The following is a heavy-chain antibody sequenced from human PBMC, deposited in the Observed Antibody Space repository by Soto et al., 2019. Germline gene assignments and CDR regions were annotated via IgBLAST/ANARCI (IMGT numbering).Heavy chain of an antibody. J-gene: IGHJ4*02. CDR1: GGTLSSYT. V-gene: IGHV1-69*02. CDR2: IIAVRNLP. Sequence: QVHLVQSGAEMKTPGSSVKVSCTPSGGTLSSYTIVWVRQAPGEGLEWIGRIIAVRNLPASAQKFQGRVIIIADGSTRTVYMELSGLTSEDTAGYYCATSYDNGLDDWGQGTLVTVSS. CDR3: ATSYDNGLDD. D-gene: IGHD4-17*01.